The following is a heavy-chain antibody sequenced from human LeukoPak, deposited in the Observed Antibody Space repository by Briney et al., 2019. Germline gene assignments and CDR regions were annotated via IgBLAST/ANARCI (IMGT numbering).Heavy chain of an antibody. J-gene: IGHJ3*02. Sequence: PGGSLRLSCAASGFTFSSYGMHWVRQAPGKGLEWVAFIRYDGSNKYYADSVKGRFTISRDNSKNTLYLQMNSLRAEDTAVYYCARGPRGPDAFDIWGQGTMVTVSS. V-gene: IGHV3-30*02. CDR1: GFTFSSYG. CDR3: ARGPRGPDAFDI. D-gene: IGHD3-10*01. CDR2: IRYDGSNK.